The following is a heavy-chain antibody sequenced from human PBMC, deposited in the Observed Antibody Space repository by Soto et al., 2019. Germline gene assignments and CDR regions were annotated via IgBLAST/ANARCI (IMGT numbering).Heavy chain of an antibody. CDR1: GFTVSSNY. Sequence: EVQLVESGGGLIQPGGSLRLSCAASGFTVSSNYMSWVRQAPGKGLEWVSVIYGGGSTYYADSVKGRFTISRDNSKNTLYLQMNSLRAEDTAVYYCARANLYYYYGMDVWGQGTTVTVSS. CDR2: IYGGGST. CDR3: ARANLYYYYGMDV. J-gene: IGHJ6*02. V-gene: IGHV3-53*01.